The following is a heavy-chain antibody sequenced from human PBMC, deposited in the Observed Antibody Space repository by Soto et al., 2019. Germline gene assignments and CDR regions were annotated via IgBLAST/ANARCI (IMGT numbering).Heavy chain of an antibody. CDR1: GFTFSHDW. Sequence: EVQLVESGGALVEPGGSLRLSCVASGFTFSHDWMHWVRQAPGKGLVWVSRINADGTYATYADSVQGRFTISRDNTKNTLFLEMNSLRVEDTVVYYYIRELRGNNMLRGYWGQGSLVTVSS. J-gene: IGHJ4*02. CDR3: IRELRGNNMLRGY. V-gene: IGHV3-74*03. D-gene: IGHD3-16*01. CDR2: INADGTYA.